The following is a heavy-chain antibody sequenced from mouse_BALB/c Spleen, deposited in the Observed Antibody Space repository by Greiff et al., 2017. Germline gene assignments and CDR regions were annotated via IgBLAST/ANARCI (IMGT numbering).Heavy chain of an antibody. Sequence: QVQLQQPGAELVKPGAPVKLSCKASGYTFTSYWMHWVKQRPGRGLEWIGRIDPSDSETHYNQKFKDKATLTVDKSSSTAYIQLSSLTSEDSAVYCGARGGSGYFDYWGQGTTLTVSA. D-gene: IGHD6-1*01. V-gene: IGHV1-69*02. CDR2: IDPSDSET. CDR1: GYTFTSYW. CDR3: ARGGSGYFDY. J-gene: IGHJ2*01.